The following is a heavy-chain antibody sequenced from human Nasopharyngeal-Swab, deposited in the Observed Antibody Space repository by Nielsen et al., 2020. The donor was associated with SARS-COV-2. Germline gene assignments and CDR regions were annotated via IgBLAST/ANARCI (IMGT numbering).Heavy chain of an antibody. D-gene: IGHD3-3*01. V-gene: IGHV4-59*01. CDR3: AREERRLYDFWSGPPHYGMDV. J-gene: IGHJ6*02. Sequence: WIRQPPGKGLEWIGYIYYSGSTNYNPSLKSRVTISVDTSKNQFSLKLSSVTAADTAVYYCAREERRLYDFWSGPPHYGMDVWGQGTTVTVSS. CDR2: IYYSGST.